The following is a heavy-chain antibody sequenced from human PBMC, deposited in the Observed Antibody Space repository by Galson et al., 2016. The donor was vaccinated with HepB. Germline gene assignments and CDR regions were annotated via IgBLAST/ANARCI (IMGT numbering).Heavy chain of an antibody. CDR3: VKDIMAGGMDV. CDR2: ITWDSGRIGII. J-gene: IGHJ6*02. V-gene: IGHV3-9*01. D-gene: IGHD3-10*01. CDR1: RLTFDEYG. Sequence: SLRLSCAVSRLTFDEYGKHWVRQVPGKGLEWVSGITWDSGRIGIIGYADSVKGRFTISRDNAKNSLYLQMNSLRPEDTALYYCVKDIMAGGMDVWGQGTTVTVSS.